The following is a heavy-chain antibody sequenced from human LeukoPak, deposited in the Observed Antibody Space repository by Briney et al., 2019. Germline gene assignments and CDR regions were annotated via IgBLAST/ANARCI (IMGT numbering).Heavy chain of an antibody. V-gene: IGHV1-69*06. Sequence: SVKVSCKASGGTFSSYAISWVRQAPGQGLEWMGGIIPIFGTANYAQKFQGRVTITADRSTSTAYMELSSLRSEDTAVYYCARSYGAGKGPVLLWFGVSRYYYYYMDVWGKGTTVTVSS. J-gene: IGHJ6*03. D-gene: IGHD3-10*01. CDR2: IIPIFGTA. CDR1: GGTFSSYA. CDR3: ARSYGAGKGPVLLWFGVSRYYYYYMDV.